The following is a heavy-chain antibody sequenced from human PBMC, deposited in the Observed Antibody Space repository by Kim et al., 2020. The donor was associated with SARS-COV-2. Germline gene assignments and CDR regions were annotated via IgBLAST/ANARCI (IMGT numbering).Heavy chain of an antibody. Sequence: AQTPQGRVTMTTDTSTSTAYMELRSLRSADTAVYYCARDLGVARSYGMDVWGQGTTVTVSS. D-gene: IGHD2-15*01. J-gene: IGHJ6*02. CDR3: ARDLGVARSYGMDV. V-gene: IGHV1-18*01.